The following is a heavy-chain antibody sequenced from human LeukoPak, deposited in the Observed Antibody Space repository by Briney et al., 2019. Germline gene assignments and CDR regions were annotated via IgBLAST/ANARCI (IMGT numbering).Heavy chain of an antibody. CDR1: GFTVSSKY. D-gene: IGHD5/OR15-5a*01. CDR3: ARLESTEGTLY. CDR2: IYSVGTT. Sequence: GGSLRLSCEDSGFTVSSKYMSWVRQAPGKGLEWVSVIYSVGTTYYADSVKGRFTISRDTSKNTVFLQMNSLRAEDTAVYYCARLESTEGTLYWGQGTLVTVSS. V-gene: IGHV3-66*02. J-gene: IGHJ4*02.